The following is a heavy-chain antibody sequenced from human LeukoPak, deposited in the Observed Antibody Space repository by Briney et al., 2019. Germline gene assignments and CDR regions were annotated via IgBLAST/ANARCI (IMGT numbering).Heavy chain of an antibody. CDR3: AKRGFYDGSGRFYFDN. Sequence: TGGSLRLSCAASGFTFSNYAMSWVRQAPGKGLEWVSTISGSSDSTYYADSVKGRFTISRDNSKNTLYLQLNSLRAEDTAIYYCAKRGFYDGSGRFYFDNWGQGTLVTVSS. V-gene: IGHV3-23*01. J-gene: IGHJ4*02. CDR1: GFTFSNYA. CDR2: ISGSSDST. D-gene: IGHD3-22*01.